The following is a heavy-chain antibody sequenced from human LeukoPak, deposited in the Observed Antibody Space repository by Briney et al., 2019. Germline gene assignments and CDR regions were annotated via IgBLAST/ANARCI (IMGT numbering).Heavy chain of an antibody. J-gene: IGHJ5*02. CDR3: ARRLTAEA. V-gene: IGHV5-51*01. Sequence: PGESLKISCKASGYIFTNYWIGWVRQLPGEGLEWMGIIYPGDSDTRYSPSFQGQVTISADISINTAYLQWSSLKASDTAIYYCARRLTAEAWGQGTLVTVSS. D-gene: IGHD7-27*01. CDR1: GYIFTNYW. CDR2: IYPGDSDT.